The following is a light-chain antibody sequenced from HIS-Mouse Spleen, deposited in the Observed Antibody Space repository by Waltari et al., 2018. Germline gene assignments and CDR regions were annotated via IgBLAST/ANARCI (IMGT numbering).Light chain of an antibody. CDR3: QSYDSSLSGSVV. Sequence: QSVLTQPPSVSGAPGQRVTISCTGSSSNIRAGYDVHWYQQLPGTAPNLLTYGNSNRPSGVPDRFSGSKSGTSASLAITGLQAEDEADYYCQSYDSSLSGSVVFGGGTKLTVL. CDR2: GNS. J-gene: IGLJ2*01. V-gene: IGLV1-40*01. CDR1: SSNIRAGYD.